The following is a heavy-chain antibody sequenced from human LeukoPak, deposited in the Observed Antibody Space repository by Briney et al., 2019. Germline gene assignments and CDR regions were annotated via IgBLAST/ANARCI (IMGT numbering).Heavy chain of an antibody. D-gene: IGHD3-22*01. J-gene: IGHJ3*02. CDR1: GDSISSGDYY. CDR3: ARGPYSYDSSGAFDI. CDR2: ISSSGST. Sequence: SETLSLTCTVSGDSISSGDYYWSRIRRRAGKGLEWIGRISSSGSTNYNPSLKSRVTISVDTSKNQFSLKLSSVTAADTAVYFCARGPYSYDSSGAFDIWGQGTMVTVSS. V-gene: IGHV4-61*02.